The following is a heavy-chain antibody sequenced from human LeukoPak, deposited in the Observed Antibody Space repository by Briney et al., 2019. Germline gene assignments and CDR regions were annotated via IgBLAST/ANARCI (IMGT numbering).Heavy chain of an antibody. Sequence: PSETLSLTCTVSGGSIRSSYYYWGWIRQPPGKGLEWIGEINHSGSTNYNPSLKSRVTISVDTSKNQFSLKLSSVTAADTAVYYCARERGSGWFNWFDPWGQGTLVTVSS. D-gene: IGHD6-19*01. J-gene: IGHJ5*02. CDR2: INHSGST. CDR3: ARERGSGWFNWFDP. V-gene: IGHV4-39*07. CDR1: GGSIRSSYYY.